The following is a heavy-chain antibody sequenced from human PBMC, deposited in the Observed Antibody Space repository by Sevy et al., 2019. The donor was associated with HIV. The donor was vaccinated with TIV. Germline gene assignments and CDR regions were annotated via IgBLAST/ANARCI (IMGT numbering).Heavy chain of an antibody. V-gene: IGHV3-30*03. Sequence: GGSLRLSCIASGFTFSNYAIHWVRQAPGKGLEWVAVIGSDGVYKYYADSVKGRFTISRDNSKNTLYLQMNSVRVEDTAVYYCARGGYYCDNPAYYALDSWGQGTLVTVSS. J-gene: IGHJ4*02. CDR2: IGSDGVYK. D-gene: IGHD3-22*01. CDR1: GFTFSNYA. CDR3: ARGGYYCDNPAYYALDS.